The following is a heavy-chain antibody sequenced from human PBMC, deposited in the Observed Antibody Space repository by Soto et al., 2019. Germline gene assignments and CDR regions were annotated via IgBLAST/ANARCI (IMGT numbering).Heavy chain of an antibody. CDR2: TYYRSKWYN. CDR1: GDSVSSNSAA. V-gene: IGHV6-1*01. CDR3: ARDGGLLWFGELSHYYYYGMDV. D-gene: IGHD3-10*01. J-gene: IGHJ6*02. Sequence: SQTLSLTCAISGDSVSSNSAAWNWIRQSPSRGLEWLGRTYYRSKWYNDYAVSVKSRITINPDTSKNQFSLQLNSVTPEDTVVYYCARDGGLLWFGELSHYYYYGMDVWGQGTTVTVSS.